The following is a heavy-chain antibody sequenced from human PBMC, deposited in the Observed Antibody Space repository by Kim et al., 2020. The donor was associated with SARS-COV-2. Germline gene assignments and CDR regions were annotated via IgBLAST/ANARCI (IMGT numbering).Heavy chain of an antibody. J-gene: IGHJ5*02. CDR3: ATASSSWYERGWFDP. CDR2: FDPEDGET. V-gene: IGHV1-24*01. Sequence: ASVKVSCKVSGYTLTELSMHWVRQAPGKGLEWMGGFDPEDGETIYAQKFQGRVTMTEDTSTDTAYMELSSLRSEDTAVYYCATASSSWYERGWFDPWGQGTLGTVSS. CDR1: GYTLTELS. D-gene: IGHD6-13*01.